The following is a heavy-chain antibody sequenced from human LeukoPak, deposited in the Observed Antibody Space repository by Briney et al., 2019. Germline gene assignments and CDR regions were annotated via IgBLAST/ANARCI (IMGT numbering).Heavy chain of an antibody. D-gene: IGHD6-19*01. CDR2: ISGSGGST. Sequence: TGGSLRLSCAASGFTFSSYAMSWVRQAPGKGLEWVSAISGSGGSTYHADSVKGRFTISRDNSKNTLYLQMNSLRAEDTAVYYCAKAIAVAGTYAFDIWGQGTMVTVSS. V-gene: IGHV3-23*01. J-gene: IGHJ3*02. CDR3: AKAIAVAGTYAFDI. CDR1: GFTFSSYA.